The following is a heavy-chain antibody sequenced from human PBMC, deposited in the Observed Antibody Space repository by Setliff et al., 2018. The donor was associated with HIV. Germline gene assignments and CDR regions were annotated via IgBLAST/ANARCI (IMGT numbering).Heavy chain of an antibody. Sequence: PSETLSLTCTVSGGSISSYYWSWIRQPPGKGLEWIGYMYYSGSAHYNPSLKSRVTMSVDPSKNQFSLKLSSVTAADTAVYYCARLTTTYYYDSSAYYHPVWGQGTLVTVSS. CDR2: MYYSGSA. V-gene: IGHV4-59*01. D-gene: IGHD3-22*01. CDR3: ARLTTTYYYDSSAYYHPV. J-gene: IGHJ4*02. CDR1: GGSISSYY.